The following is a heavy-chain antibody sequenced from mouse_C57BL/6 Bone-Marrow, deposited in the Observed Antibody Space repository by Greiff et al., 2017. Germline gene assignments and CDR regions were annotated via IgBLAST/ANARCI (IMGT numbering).Heavy chain of an antibody. J-gene: IGHJ2*01. CDR2: IDPSDSYT. CDR1: GYTFTSYW. V-gene: IGHV1-69*01. D-gene: IGHD3-3*01. Sequence: VQLQQPGAELVMPGASVKLSCKASGYTFTSYWMHWVKQRPGQGLEWIGEIDPSDSYTNYNQKFKGKSTLTVDKSSSTAYMQLSSLTSADSAVYYCARGWEDYWGQGTTLTVSS. CDR3: ARGWEDY.